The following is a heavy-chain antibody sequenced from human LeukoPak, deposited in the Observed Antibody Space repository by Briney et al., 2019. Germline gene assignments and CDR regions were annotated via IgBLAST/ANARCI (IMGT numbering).Heavy chain of an antibody. CDR1: GGSISSYY. Sequence: ASETLSLTCSISGGSISSYYWSWIRQPPGKGLEWIGNIDYSGSTIYNPALKSRVTMSVDTSKNQFSLNLTSVTAADTAVYYCAREGKLTGYFGGLGFNYWGQGILVTVSS. CDR2: IDYSGST. J-gene: IGHJ4*02. CDR3: AREGKLTGYFGGLGFNY. D-gene: IGHD6-19*01. V-gene: IGHV4-59*01.